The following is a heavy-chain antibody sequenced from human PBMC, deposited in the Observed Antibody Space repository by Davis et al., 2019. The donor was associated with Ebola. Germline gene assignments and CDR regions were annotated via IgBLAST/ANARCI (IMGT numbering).Heavy chain of an antibody. Sequence: SVTVSRKASGYIFTDYYMHWVRQAPGQGLEWMGRIIPILGIANYAQKFQGRVTITADKSTSTAYMELSSLRSEDTAVYYCARGVKLGITMVRGVFPLRYWGQGTLVTVSS. CDR2: IIPILGIA. CDR1: GYIFTDYY. D-gene: IGHD3-10*01. J-gene: IGHJ4*02. CDR3: ARGVKLGITMVRGVFPLRY. V-gene: IGHV1-69*04.